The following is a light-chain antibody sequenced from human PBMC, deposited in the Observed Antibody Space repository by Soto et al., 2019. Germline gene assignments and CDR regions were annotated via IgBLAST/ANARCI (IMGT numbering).Light chain of an antibody. CDR1: KLGDKY. J-gene: IGLJ1*01. V-gene: IGLV3-1*01. CDR2: QDS. CDR3: QAWDSSTYV. Sequence: SYELTQLPSVSVSPGQTASITCSGDKLGDKYACWYQQKPGQSPVLVIYQDSKRPSGIPERFSGSNSGNTATLTISGTQAMVEADYYCQAWDSSTYVFGTGTKLTVL.